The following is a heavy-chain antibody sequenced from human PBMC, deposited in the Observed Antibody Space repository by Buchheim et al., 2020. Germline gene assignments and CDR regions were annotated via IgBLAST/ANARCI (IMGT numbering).Heavy chain of an antibody. Sequence: EVQLVESGGDLVQPGGSLRLSCAASGFTFRNYWMSWVRQAPGKGLEWVANINKDGSEKHYVDSVKGRFTDPRDDAENSLSLQMKTLRAEDTAVYYCARDGDYFDYWGQGT. V-gene: IGHV3-7*01. D-gene: IGHD3-3*01. CDR1: GFTFRNYW. CDR3: ARDGDYFDY. CDR2: INKDGSEK. J-gene: IGHJ4*02.